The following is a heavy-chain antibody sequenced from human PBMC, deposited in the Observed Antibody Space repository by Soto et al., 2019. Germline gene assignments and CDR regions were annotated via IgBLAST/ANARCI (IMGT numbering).Heavy chain of an antibody. CDR1: GESFSGYY. CDR2: INHSGST. V-gene: IGHV4-34*01. J-gene: IGHJ4*02. CDR3: ARWRAAMATRVDY. D-gene: IGHD5-18*01. Sequence: QVQLQQWGAGLLKPSETLSLTCAVYGESFSGYYWSWIRQTPGKGLEWIGEINHSGSTNYNPSLKSRAXXSXDXXKNQVSLKLSSVTAADTAVYYCARWRAAMATRVDYWGQGTLVTVSS.